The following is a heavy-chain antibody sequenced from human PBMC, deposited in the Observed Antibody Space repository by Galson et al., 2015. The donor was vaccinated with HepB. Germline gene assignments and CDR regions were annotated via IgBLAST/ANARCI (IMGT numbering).Heavy chain of an antibody. D-gene: IGHD4-17*01. CDR3: ASGDYVGNYFDY. J-gene: IGHJ4*02. CDR1: GGSISSSNW. CDR2: IYHSGST. V-gene: IGHV4-4*02. Sequence: TLSLTCAVSGGSISSSNWWSWVRQPPGKGLGWIGEIYHSGSTNYNPSLKSRVTISVDKSKNQFSLKLSSVTAADTAVYYCASGDYVGNYFDYWGQGTLVTVSS.